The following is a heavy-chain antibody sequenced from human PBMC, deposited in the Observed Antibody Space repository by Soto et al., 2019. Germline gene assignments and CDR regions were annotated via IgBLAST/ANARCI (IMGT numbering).Heavy chain of an antibody. Sequence: SETLSLTCTVSGVSIISGDQYCSCIRQHPGKGLELIGFLYSSGSASYNPSLESRVTISIDTSKNQFSLRLNSVTAADTAVYYCATGQVEIARGFVWGQGTLVTVSS. J-gene: IGHJ4*02. CDR2: LYSSGSA. V-gene: IGHV4-31*03. CDR1: GVSIISGDQY. CDR3: ATGQVEIARGFV. D-gene: IGHD3-10*01.